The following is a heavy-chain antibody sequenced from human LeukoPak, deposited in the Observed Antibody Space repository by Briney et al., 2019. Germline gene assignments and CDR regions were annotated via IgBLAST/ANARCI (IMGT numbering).Heavy chain of an antibody. D-gene: IGHD2-15*01. V-gene: IGHV4-4*02. CDR3: ARVSLRPYCSGGSCFNHFDY. CDR1: GGSISSSNW. CDR2: IYHSRST. J-gene: IGHJ4*02. Sequence: PSGTLSLTCAVSGGSISSSNWWSWVRQPPGKGLEWIGEIYHSRSTYYNPSLKSRITIAVDPSTNQFSLRLSSVTAADTAVYYCARVSLRPYCSGGSCFNHFDYWGQGTLVTVSS.